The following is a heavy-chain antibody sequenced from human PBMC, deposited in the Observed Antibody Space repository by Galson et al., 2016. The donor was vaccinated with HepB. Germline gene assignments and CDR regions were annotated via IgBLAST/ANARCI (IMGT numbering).Heavy chain of an antibody. CDR2: IWSDGNTK. D-gene: IGHD3-3*01. V-gene: IGHV3-33*01. CDR3: ARDAWSGYYARDAFDI. J-gene: IGHJ3*02. CDR1: GLTFSRDG. Sequence: SLRLSCAASGLTFSRDGMHWVRQPPGKGLEWVAVIWSDGNTKFYADSVKGRFTISRDNSKNTLFLQMNSLGAEDTAVYYCARDAWSGYYARDAFDIWGQGTMVTVSS.